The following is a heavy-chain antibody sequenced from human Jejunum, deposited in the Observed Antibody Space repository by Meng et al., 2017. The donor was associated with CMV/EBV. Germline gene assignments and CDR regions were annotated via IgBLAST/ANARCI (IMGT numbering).Heavy chain of an antibody. Sequence: VQLFESGGCLLQPGRSLRLSCAASGFTFSNDGMHWVRQAPGEGLEWVAVILYDGSNKHYADFVKGRFTISRDNYKNTLYLQMNSLRAEDTGVYYCAKDQGFYSSSSETPFYWGQGTLVTVSS. J-gene: IGHJ4*02. CDR3: AKDQGFYSSSSETPFY. CDR1: GFTFSNDG. CDR2: ILYDGSNK. D-gene: IGHD6-6*01. V-gene: IGHV3-30*18.